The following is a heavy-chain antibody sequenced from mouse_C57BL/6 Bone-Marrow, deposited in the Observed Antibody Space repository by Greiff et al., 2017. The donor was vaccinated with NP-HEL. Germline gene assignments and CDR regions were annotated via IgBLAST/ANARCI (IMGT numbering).Heavy chain of an antibody. J-gene: IGHJ4*01. CDR2: SRNKANDYTT. V-gene: IGHV7-1*01. Sequence: EVQLVESGGGLVQSGRSLRLSCATSGFTFSDFYMEWVRQAPGKGLEWIAASRNKANDYTTEYSASVKGRFIVSRDTSQSILYLQMNALRAEDTAIYYCARDEAGYYAMDYWGQGTSVTVSS. D-gene: IGHD3-2*02. CDR3: ARDEAGYYAMDY. CDR1: GFTFSDFY.